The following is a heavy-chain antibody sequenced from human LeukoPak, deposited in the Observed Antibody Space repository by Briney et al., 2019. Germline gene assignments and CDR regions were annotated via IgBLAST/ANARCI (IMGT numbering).Heavy chain of an antibody. CDR3: ARLLYGDYFDY. Sequence: GSLRLSCAASGFTVSSNYMSWVRQAPGKGLEWVSVIYAGGSTYYADSVKGRFTISRDNSKNTLYLQMNSLRAEDTAVYYCARLLYGDYFDYWGQGTLVTVSS. V-gene: IGHV3-53*01. CDR1: GFTVSSNY. CDR2: IYAGGST. J-gene: IGHJ4*02. D-gene: IGHD4-17*01.